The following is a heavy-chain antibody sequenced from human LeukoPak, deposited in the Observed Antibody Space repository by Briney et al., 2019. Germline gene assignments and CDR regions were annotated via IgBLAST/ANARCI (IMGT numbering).Heavy chain of an antibody. D-gene: IGHD5-24*01. Sequence: ASVKVSCKASGYTFTSYYMHWVRQAPGQGLEWMGLINPSGGSTSYAQKFQGRVTMTRDTSTSTVYMELSSLRSEDTAAYYCARGDPSEMATRDAFDIWGQGTMVTVSS. J-gene: IGHJ3*02. CDR2: INPSGGST. CDR3: ARGDPSEMATRDAFDI. V-gene: IGHV1-46*01. CDR1: GYTFTSYY.